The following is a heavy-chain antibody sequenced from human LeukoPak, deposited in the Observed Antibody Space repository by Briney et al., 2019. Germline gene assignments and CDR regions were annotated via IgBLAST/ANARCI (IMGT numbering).Heavy chain of an antibody. Sequence: GGSLRLSCAASVVTLKTYWMTWFRQTPGKGLEWVASLKQDGSDKYYVDSVKGRFTISRDNAENSLYLQMSRLRAEDTAVYYCARETRGTVGSYWGRGTLVTVSS. CDR2: LKQDGSDK. V-gene: IGHV3-7*05. D-gene: IGHD4-23*01. CDR1: VVTLKTYW. CDR3: ARETRGTVGSY. J-gene: IGHJ4*02.